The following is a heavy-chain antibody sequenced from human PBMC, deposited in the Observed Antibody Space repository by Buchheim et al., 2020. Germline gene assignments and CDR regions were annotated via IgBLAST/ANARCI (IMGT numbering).Heavy chain of an antibody. Sequence: EVQMLESGGGLVHPGGSLRLSCAASGFTFSSYAMSWVRQAPGKGLEWVSRVSGTGRSTYYADSVKSRFTVSRDNSKNTLYLQRNSLRAEDTALYYCAKDGEAGSEYSRGEFDYWGQGTL. CDR2: VSGTGRST. V-gene: IGHV3-23*01. CDR3: AKDGEAGSEYSRGEFDY. J-gene: IGHJ4*02. D-gene: IGHD2-21*01. CDR1: GFTFSSYA.